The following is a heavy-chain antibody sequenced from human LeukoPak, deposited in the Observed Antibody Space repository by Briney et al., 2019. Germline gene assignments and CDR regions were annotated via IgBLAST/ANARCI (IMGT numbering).Heavy chain of an antibody. V-gene: IGHV3-74*01. Sequence: GGSLRLSCAASGFTFSTYWMHWVRQAPGKGLVWVSRIRGDGGDISYADSVKGRFTISRDNAKNTLYLQMNSLSAEDTALYYCARVVRYFDYWGQGTLVTVSS. D-gene: IGHD4-17*01. CDR3: ARVVRYFDY. CDR1: GFTFSTYW. CDR2: IRGDGGDI. J-gene: IGHJ4*02.